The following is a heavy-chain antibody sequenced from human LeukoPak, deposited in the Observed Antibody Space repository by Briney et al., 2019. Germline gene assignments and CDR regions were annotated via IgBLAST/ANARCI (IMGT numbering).Heavy chain of an antibody. CDR3: ARQYESSGYYYDWFDP. CDR1: GGSFSGYY. CDR2: IYDSGST. J-gene: IGHJ5*02. Sequence: SETLSLTCAVYGGSFSGYYWTWIRQPPGKGLEWVGYIYDSGSTNYNPSLKSRVTIARDTSKNQLSLKLISVTAADTAVYYCARQYESSGYYYDWFDPWGQGTLVTVSS. V-gene: IGHV4-59*08. D-gene: IGHD3-22*01.